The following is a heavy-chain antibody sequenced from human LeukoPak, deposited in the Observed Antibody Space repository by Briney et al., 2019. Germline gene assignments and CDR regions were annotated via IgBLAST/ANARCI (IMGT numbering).Heavy chain of an antibody. J-gene: IGHJ6*03. CDR2: IKHSGST. CDR3: AKDRCSNGIGCYYYYMDV. D-gene: IGHD2-8*01. Sequence: SETLSLTCAVYGGSFSGYYWSWIHQPPGKGLEWIGEIKHSGSTNYNPSLKSRVTISVDTSKNQFSLKLSSVTAADTAVYYCAKDRCSNGIGCYYYYMDVWGEGTTVTISS. V-gene: IGHV4-34*01. CDR1: GGSFSGYY.